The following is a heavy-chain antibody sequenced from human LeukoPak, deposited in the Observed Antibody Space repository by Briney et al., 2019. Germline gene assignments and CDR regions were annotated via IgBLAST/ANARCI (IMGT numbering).Heavy chain of an antibody. J-gene: IGHJ4*02. CDR2: IYHSGGS. V-gene: IGHV4-38-2*01. Sequence: SETLSLTCAVSGYSISSGYYWGWIRQSPGTGLEWIGSIYHSGGSYYNPSLKSRVTISEDTSKNQFSLKLSSMSAVDTAVYYCATAVVITPFDYWGQGILVTVSS. CDR1: GYSISSGYY. CDR3: ATAVVITPFDY. D-gene: IGHD3-22*01.